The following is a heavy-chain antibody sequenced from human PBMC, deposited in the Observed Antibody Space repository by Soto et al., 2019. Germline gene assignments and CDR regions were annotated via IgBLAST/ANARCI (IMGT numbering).Heavy chain of an antibody. V-gene: IGHV3-23*01. D-gene: IGHD2-8*01. Sequence: PGGSLRLSCAASGFTFSSYAMSWVRQAPGKGLEWVSALSGSGGSTYYADSVKGRFTISRDNSKNTLYLQMNSMRAEDKAVYQCEKDTTNGGQTYCGHGTLVTVSA. CDR3: EKDTTNGGQTY. J-gene: IGHJ4*01. CDR2: LSGSGGST. CDR1: GFTFSSYA.